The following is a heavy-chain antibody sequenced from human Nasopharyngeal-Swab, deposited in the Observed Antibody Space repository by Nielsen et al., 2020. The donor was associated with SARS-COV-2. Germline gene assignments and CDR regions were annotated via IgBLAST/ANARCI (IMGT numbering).Heavy chain of an antibody. CDR1: GYTFTGYY. V-gene: IGHV1-46*01. CDR2: INPSGGST. J-gene: IGHJ6*02. Sequence: ASVKVSCKASGYTFTGYYMHWVRQAPGQGLEWMGRINPSGGSTSYAQKFQGRVTMTRDTSTSTVYMELSSLRSEDTAVYYCARLTAMVNRGDYYYGMDVWGQGTTVTVSS. D-gene: IGHD5-18*01. CDR3: ARLTAMVNRGDYYYGMDV.